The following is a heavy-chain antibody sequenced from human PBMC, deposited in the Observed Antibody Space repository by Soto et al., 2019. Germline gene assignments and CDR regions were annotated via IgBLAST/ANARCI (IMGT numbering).Heavy chain of an antibody. V-gene: IGHV4-61*01. CDR1: GGSVSSGSYY. D-gene: IGHD1-26*01. CDR2: IYYSGST. Sequence: KPSETLSLTCTVSGGSVSSGSYYWSWIRQPPGKGLEWIGYIYYSGSTNYNPSLKSRVTISVDTSKNQFSLKLSSVTAADTAVYYCARDRGYSGSYSYYFDYWGQGTLVTVSS. CDR3: ARDRGYSGSYSYYFDY. J-gene: IGHJ4*02.